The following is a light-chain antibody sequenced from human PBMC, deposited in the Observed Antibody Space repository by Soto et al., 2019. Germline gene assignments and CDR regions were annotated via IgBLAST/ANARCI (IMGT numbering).Light chain of an antibody. V-gene: IGKV1-39*01. CDR2: SAS. Sequence: DIQMTQSPSSLSASIGDTVTITCRASQTVNSYLNWYQQKPGEAPKLLIYSASTLQNGVPSRFAGSGSGTLFTLTISSLQPEDFAVYYCQQSYSTPIYTFVQGTWLDLK. J-gene: IGKJ2*01. CDR3: QQSYSTPIYT. CDR1: QTVNSY.